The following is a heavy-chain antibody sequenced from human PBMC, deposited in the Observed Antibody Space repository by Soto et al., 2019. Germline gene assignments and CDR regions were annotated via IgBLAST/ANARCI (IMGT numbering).Heavy chain of an antibody. J-gene: IGHJ3*02. CDR1: GGFVSSGSYY. Sequence: SETLSLTCAVYGGFVSSGSYYWSWIRQPPGKGLEWIGEMSHSGGTHFNPSLKSRVTISVDTSKNQFSLKMSSVTAADTALYYCARVVRGTATPVVDAIDIPGPATIVTVSS. V-gene: IGHV4-61*01. CDR2: MSHSGGT. CDR3: ARVVRGTATPVVDAIDI. D-gene: IGHD3-10*01.